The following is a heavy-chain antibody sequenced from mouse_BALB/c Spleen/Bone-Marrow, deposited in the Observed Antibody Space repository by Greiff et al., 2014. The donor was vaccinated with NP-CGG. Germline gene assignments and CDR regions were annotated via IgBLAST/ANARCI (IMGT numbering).Heavy chain of an antibody. CDR3: ARGGGYYYAMDY. CDR2: ISSGGST. J-gene: IGHJ4*01. Sequence: EVQLQESGGGLVKPGGSLKLSCAASGFTSSSYAMSWVRQTPEKRLEWVASISSGGSTYYPDSVKGRFTISRDNARNILYLQMSSLRSEDTAMYYCARGGGYYYAMDYWGQGTSVTVSS. CDR1: GFTSSSYA. V-gene: IGHV5-6-5*01.